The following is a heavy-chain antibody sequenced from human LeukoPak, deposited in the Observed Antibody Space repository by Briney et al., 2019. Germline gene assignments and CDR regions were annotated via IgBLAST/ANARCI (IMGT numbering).Heavy chain of an antibody. D-gene: IGHD3-22*01. CDR2: IRSNSDGGKI. J-gene: IGHJ5*02. CDR1: GFTFSNAW. CDR3: ATDFYDST. V-gene: IGHV3-15*07. Sequence: GGSLRLSCATSGFTFSNAWMNWVRQAPGKGLEWVGRIRSNSDGGKIDYAAPVKGRFTLSRDNSKTTLYLQMNSLRTEDTAVYYCATDFYDSTWGQGTLVTVSS.